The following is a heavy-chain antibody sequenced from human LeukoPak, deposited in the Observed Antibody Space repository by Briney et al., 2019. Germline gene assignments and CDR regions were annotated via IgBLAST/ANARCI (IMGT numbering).Heavy chain of an antibody. V-gene: IGHV1-18*01. CDR1: GYTFYSYG. Sequence: ASVKVSCTASGYTFYSYGVSWVRQAPGQGLEWMGWISANSGDTKYAQNLQGRVTMTTDTSTSTVYMELRSLKLDDTAVYYCVKDQGVSRFLEWLLYDWFDPWGQGTLVTVSS. CDR3: VKDQGVSRFLEWLLYDWFDP. J-gene: IGHJ5*02. CDR2: ISANSGDT. D-gene: IGHD3-3*01.